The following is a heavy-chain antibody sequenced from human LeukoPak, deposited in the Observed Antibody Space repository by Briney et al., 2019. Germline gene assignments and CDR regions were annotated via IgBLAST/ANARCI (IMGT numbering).Heavy chain of an antibody. J-gene: IGHJ5*02. D-gene: IGHD3-9*01. CDR3: ARGPFDYDILTGEFRDKWFDP. CDR1: GYTFTGYY. CDR2: INPNSGGT. Sequence: ASVKVSCKASGYTFTGYYMHWVRQAPGQGLEWMGWINPNSGGTNYPQKFQGRVTMTRDTSISTAYMDLSRLRSDDTAVYYCARGPFDYDILTGEFRDKWFDPWGQGTLVTVSS. V-gene: IGHV1-2*02.